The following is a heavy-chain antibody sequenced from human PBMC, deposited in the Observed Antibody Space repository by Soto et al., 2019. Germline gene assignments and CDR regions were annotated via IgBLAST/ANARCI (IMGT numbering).Heavy chain of an antibody. Sequence: PGGSLRLSCAASGFTFSSYGMHWVRQVPGKGLEWVAVIWYDGSNKYYADSVKGRFTISRDNSKNTLYRQMNSLRAEDTAVYYCREAGTGYWGQGTLVTVS. V-gene: IGHV3-33*01. J-gene: IGHJ4*02. CDR3: REAGTGY. D-gene: IGHD6-19*01. CDR2: IWYDGSNK. CDR1: GFTFSSYG.